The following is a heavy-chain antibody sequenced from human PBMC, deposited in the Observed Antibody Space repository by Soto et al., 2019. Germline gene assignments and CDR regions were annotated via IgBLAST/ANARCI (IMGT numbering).Heavy chain of an antibody. CDR2: IYYSGST. J-gene: IGHJ5*02. D-gene: IGHD6-19*01. Sequence: QVQLQESGPGLVKPSETLSLTCTVSGGSISNYYWSWIRQPPGKGLECIGYIYYSGSTNYNPSLKSRVIRSVVASSNQFALKLSSVTAADAAVYYCARGGIAVAGRSWFDPWGQGTLVTVSS. V-gene: IGHV4-59*01. CDR1: GGSISNYY. CDR3: ARGGIAVAGRSWFDP.